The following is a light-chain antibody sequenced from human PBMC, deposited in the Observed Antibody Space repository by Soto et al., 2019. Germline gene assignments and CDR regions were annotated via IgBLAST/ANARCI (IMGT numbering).Light chain of an antibody. V-gene: IGKV3-20*01. CDR1: QSVSSSY. J-gene: IGKJ1*01. CDR3: QQYGSSRT. Sequence: EIVLTQSPGTLSLSPGERATLSCRASQSVSSSYLAWYQQKPGQAPRLLIYGASSRATGIPDRSSGSGSGTDFTLTISRLEPEDFAVYYCQQYGSSRTFGQGTKVDIQ. CDR2: GAS.